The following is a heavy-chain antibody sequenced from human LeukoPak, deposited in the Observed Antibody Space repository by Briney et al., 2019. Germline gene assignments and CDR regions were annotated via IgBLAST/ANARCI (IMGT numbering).Heavy chain of an antibody. J-gene: IGHJ6*02. Sequence: GGALRLSCAASGFTFSSYGMHWVRQAPGKGLEWVAVIRYDGSNKYYADSVKGRFTISRDNSKNTLYLQMNSLRAEDTAVYYCASSLVAGTWVDSYYGMDVWGQGTTVTVSS. CDR1: GFTFSSYG. CDR2: IRYDGSNK. D-gene: IGHD6-19*01. CDR3: ASSLVAGTWVDSYYGMDV. V-gene: IGHV3-33*01.